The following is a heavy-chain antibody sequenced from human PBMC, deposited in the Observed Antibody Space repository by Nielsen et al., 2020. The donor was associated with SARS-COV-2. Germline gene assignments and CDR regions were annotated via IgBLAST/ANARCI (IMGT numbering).Heavy chain of an antibody. D-gene: IGHD3-10*01. J-gene: IGHJ4*02. V-gene: IGHV3-33*01. CDR3: AREGEYYGSGSYYYYFDY. Sequence: GESLKISCAASGFTFSSYGMHWVRQAPGKGLEWVAVIWYDGSNKYYADSVKGRFTISRDNSKNTLYLQMNSLRAEDTAVYYCAREGEYYGSGSYYYYFDYWGQGTLVTVSS. CDR1: GFTFSSYG. CDR2: IWYDGSNK.